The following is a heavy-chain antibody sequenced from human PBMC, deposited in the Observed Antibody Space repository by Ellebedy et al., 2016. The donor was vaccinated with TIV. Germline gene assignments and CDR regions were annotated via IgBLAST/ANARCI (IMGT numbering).Heavy chain of an antibody. Sequence: AASVKVSCKASGYTFTSYAMHWVRQAPGQRLEWMGWIDAGNGNTRYSQNFQGRVTITSDTSASTAYMELSSLRSEDTAVYYCARGGAMVNWGQGTLVTVSS. J-gene: IGHJ4*02. D-gene: IGHD5-18*01. CDR1: GYTFTSYA. CDR3: ARGGAMVN. CDR2: IDAGNGNT. V-gene: IGHV1-3*01.